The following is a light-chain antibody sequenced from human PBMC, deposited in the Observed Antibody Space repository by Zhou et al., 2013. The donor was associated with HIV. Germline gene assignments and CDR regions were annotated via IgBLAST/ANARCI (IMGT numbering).Light chain of an antibody. Sequence: DIQMTQSPSSLSASVGDRVTITCQASQDISNYLNWYQQKPGKAPKLLIYDASNLETGVPSRFSGSGSGTDFTFTISSLRPEDIATYYCQHYDRLPPTFGPGT. J-gene: IGKJ3*01. CDR2: DAS. V-gene: IGKV1-33*01. CDR3: QHYDRLPPT. CDR1: QDISNY.